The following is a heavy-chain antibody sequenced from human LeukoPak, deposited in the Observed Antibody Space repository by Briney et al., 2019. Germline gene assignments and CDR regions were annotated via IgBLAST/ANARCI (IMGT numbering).Heavy chain of an antibody. Sequence: ASVKVSCKVSGYTLTELSMHWVRQAPGKGLEWMGGFDPEDGETIYAQKFQGRVTMTEDTSTDTAYMELSSLRSEDTAVYYCATGPLGGLSWNWFDPWGQGTLVTVSS. J-gene: IGHJ5*02. D-gene: IGHD3-16*02. V-gene: IGHV1-24*01. CDR2: FDPEDGET. CDR3: ATGPLGGLSWNWFDP. CDR1: GYTLTELS.